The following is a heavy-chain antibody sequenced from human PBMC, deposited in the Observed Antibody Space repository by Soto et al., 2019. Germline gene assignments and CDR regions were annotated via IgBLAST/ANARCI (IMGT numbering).Heavy chain of an antibody. CDR3: ASRKNMVGAPFDL. D-gene: IGHD1-26*01. CDR1: GDILSTYW. V-gene: IGHV5-51*01. CDR2: IYFGDSNI. J-gene: IGHJ5*02. Sequence: EVQLVQCGAEVKKPGESLKISCQGSGDILSTYWICWVRQMPEKGLEWMGIIYFGDSNIRYSPSFQGQVTISVDKSISTAYLQGSSLKASDAAIDYCASRKNMVGAPFDLWGQGTLVTVS.